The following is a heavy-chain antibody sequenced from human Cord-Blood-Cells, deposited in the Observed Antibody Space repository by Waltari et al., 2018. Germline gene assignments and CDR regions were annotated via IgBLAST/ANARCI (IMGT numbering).Heavy chain of an antibody. CDR1: GFTFSSYS. D-gene: IGHD1-26*01. CDR2: ISSSSTI. V-gene: IGHV3-48*02. Sequence: EVQLVESGGGLVQPGGSLSLSCAASGFTFSSYSMNWVRQAPGKGLEWVSYISSSSTIYYADSVKGRFTISRDNAKNSLYLQMNSLRDEDTAVYYCARGRGSDPWGQGTLVTVSS. CDR3: ARGRGSDP. J-gene: IGHJ5*02.